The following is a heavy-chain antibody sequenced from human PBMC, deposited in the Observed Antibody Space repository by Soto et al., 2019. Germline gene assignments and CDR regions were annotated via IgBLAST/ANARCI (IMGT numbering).Heavy chain of an antibody. D-gene: IGHD3-9*01. CDR1: GGSISSYY. CDR3: ARVNDHYDILTGYLSFDY. J-gene: IGHJ4*02. V-gene: IGHV4-59*01. CDR2: IYYSGST. Sequence: PSETLSLTCTVSGGSISSYYWSWIRQPPGKGLEWIGYIYYSGSTNYNPSLKSRVTISVDTSKNQFSLKLSSVTAADTAVYYCARVNDHYDILTGYLSFDYWGQGTLVTVSS.